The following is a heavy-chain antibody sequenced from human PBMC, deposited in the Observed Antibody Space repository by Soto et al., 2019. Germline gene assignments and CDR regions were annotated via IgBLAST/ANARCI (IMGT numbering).Heavy chain of an antibody. CDR2: IYYSGST. CDR1: GGSISSSSYY. D-gene: IGHD1-7*01. V-gene: IGHV4-39*07. CDR3: TRQITGTNGFDF. Sequence: PSETLSLTCTVSGGSISSSSYYWGWIRQPPGKGLEWIGSIYYSGSTYYNPSLKSRVTMSVDKSKNQFSLRLNSVTAADTAVYYCTRQITGTNGFDFWGQGTLVTVSS. J-gene: IGHJ4*02.